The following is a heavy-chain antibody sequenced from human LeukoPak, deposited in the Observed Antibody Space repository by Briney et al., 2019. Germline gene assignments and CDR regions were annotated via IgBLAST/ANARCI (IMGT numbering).Heavy chain of an antibody. J-gene: IGHJ4*02. Sequence: TGGSLRLSCAASGFTFSSYSMNWVRQAPGKGLEWVANIKQDGSQKYYVDSVRGRFTISRDNAKNSLYLQMNSLRAEDTAVYYCARETPDSSGWDWGQGTLVTVSS. CDR1: GFTFSSYS. CDR3: ARETPDSSGWD. V-gene: IGHV3-7*01. D-gene: IGHD6-19*01. CDR2: IKQDGSQK.